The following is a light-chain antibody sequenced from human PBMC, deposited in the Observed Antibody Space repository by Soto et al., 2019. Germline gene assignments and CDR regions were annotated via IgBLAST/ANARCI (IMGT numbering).Light chain of an antibody. Sequence: DIQMTQSPSSLSASVGDRVTITCQASQDISNYLNWYQQKPGKATKLLIYDASNLETGAPSRFSGSGSGKDFTFTISSLQPEDIATYYCQQYDNHPPALTFGGGTKVEIK. J-gene: IGKJ4*01. CDR3: QQYDNHPPALT. V-gene: IGKV1-33*01. CDR2: DAS. CDR1: QDISNY.